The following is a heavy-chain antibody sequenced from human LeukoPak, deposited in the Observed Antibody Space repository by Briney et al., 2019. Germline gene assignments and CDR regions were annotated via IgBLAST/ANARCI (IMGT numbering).Heavy chain of an antibody. V-gene: IGHV1-2*02. Sequence: ASVTVSCKASGYTFIGYFMHWVRQAPGQGLEWMGWINPNSGGTNYAQKFQGRVTMTRDTSINTAYMELSRLRFDDTAVYYCARLKMDSMRDPDCWGQGTLVTVSS. CDR2: INPNSGGT. CDR1: GYTFIGYF. D-gene: IGHD2-2*03. CDR3: ARLKMDSMRDPDC. J-gene: IGHJ4*02.